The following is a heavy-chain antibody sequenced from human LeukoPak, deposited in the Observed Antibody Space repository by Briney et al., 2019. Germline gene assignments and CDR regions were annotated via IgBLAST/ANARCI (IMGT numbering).Heavy chain of an antibody. D-gene: IGHD2-2*02. J-gene: IGHJ4*02. V-gene: IGHV4-34*01. CDR1: GGSFSGYY. CDR2: INHSGST. Sequence: ETLSLTCAVYGGSFSGYYWSWIRQPPGKGLEWIGEINHSGSTNYNPSLKSRVTISVDPSKNQFSLKLSSVTAADTAVYYCARGYCSSTSCYRINYFDYWGQGTLVTVSS. CDR3: ARGYCSSTSCYRINYFDY.